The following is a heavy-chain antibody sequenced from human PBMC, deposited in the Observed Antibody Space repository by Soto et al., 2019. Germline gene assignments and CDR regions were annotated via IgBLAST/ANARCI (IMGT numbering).Heavy chain of an antibody. J-gene: IGHJ5*02. V-gene: IGHV4-39*01. CDR3: ARHGRGGYQHWFDP. CDR2: IYYSGST. D-gene: IGHD2-15*01. CDR1: GGSISSSSYY. Sequence: QLQLQESGPGLVKPSETLSLTCTVSGGSISSSSYYWGWIRQPPGKGLEWIGSIYYSGSTYYNPSLKSRVTISVDTSKNQFSLKLSSVTAADMAVYYCARHGRGGYQHWFDPWGQGTLVTVSS.